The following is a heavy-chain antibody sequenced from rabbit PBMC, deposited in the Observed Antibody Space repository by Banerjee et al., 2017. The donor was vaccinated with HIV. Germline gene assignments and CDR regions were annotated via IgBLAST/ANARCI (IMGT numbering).Heavy chain of an antibody. CDR2: IYTGNSGST. V-gene: IGHV1S40*01. D-gene: IGHD8-1*01. J-gene: IGHJ3*01. CDR1: GFSFSSNYY. Sequence: QSLEESGGDLVKPGASLTLTCTASGFSFSSNYYMCWVRQAPGKGLEWIACIYTGNSGSTRYASWAKGRFTISKTSSTTVTLQMTSLTAADTATYFCARGDAGTSYYTDLWGPGTLVTVS. CDR3: ARGDAGTSYYTDL.